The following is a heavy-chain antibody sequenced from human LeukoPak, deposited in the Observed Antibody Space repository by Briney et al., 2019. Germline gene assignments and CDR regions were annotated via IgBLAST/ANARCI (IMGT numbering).Heavy chain of an antibody. CDR3: ASTELYYDSSGYSPIDFDY. Sequence: ASVKVSCKPSGYTFTSYGISWVRQAPGQGLEWMGWISAYNGNTNYAQKLQGRVTMTTDTSTSTAYMELRSLRSDDTAVYYCASTELYYDSSGYSPIDFDYWGQGTLVTVS. J-gene: IGHJ4*02. D-gene: IGHD3-22*01. CDR2: ISAYNGNT. CDR1: GYTFTSYG. V-gene: IGHV1-18*01.